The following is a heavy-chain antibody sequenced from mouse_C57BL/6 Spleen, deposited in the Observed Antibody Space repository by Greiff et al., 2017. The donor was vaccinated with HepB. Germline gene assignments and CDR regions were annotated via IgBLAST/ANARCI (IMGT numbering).Heavy chain of an antibody. CDR2: IYPGDGDT. CDR3: ARSLYDGYYSWFAY. V-gene: IGHV1-82*01. J-gene: IGHJ3*01. D-gene: IGHD2-3*01. Sequence: QLQQSGPELVKPGASVKISCKASGYAFSSSWMNWVKQRPGKGLEWIGRIYPGDGDTNYNGKFKGKATLTADKSSSTAYMQLSSLTSEDSAVYFCARSLYDGYYSWFAYWGQGTLVTVSA. CDR1: GYAFSSSW.